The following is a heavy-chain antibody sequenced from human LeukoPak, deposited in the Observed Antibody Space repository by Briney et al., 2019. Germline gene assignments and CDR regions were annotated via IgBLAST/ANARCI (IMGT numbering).Heavy chain of an antibody. Sequence: ASVKVSCKASGYTFTSYYMHWVRQAPGQGLEWMGIINPSGGSTSYAQKFQGRVTVTRDTSTSTVYMELSSLRSEDTAVFYRARAGHIYLSIAAAGTLDYWGQGTLVTVSS. CDR1: GYTFTSYY. V-gene: IGHV1-46*01. CDR2: INPSGGST. J-gene: IGHJ4*02. CDR3: ARAGHIYLSIAAAGTLDY. D-gene: IGHD6-13*01.